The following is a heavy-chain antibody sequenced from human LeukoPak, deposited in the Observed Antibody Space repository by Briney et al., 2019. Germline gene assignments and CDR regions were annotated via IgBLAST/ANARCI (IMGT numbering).Heavy chain of an antibody. CDR2: IDQDGSAT. Sequence: GGSLRLSCAASGFTFSNHWMSWVRQAPGKGLEWVANIDQDGSATYYVDSVKGRFTISRDNAKSSLYLQMSSLRAEDTAVYYCARRIAGDGSHAFDIWGQGTMVTVSS. V-gene: IGHV3-7*01. CDR3: ARRIAGDGSHAFDI. CDR1: GFTFSNHW. D-gene: IGHD6-19*01. J-gene: IGHJ3*02.